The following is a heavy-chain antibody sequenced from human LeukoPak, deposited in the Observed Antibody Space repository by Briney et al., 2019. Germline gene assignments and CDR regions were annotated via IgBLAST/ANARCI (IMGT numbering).Heavy chain of an antibody. CDR1: GFTFSNYA. Sequence: GGSLRLSCAASGFTFSNYAMHWVRQAPGKGLEWVAVISDDGSNKYYGDSVKGRFTISRDNSKNTVYLQMNSLRAEDTAVYYCARDLAFGELALCYWGQGTLVTVST. CDR3: ARDLAFGELALCY. J-gene: IGHJ4*02. CDR2: ISDDGSNK. D-gene: IGHD3-10*01. V-gene: IGHV3-30*03.